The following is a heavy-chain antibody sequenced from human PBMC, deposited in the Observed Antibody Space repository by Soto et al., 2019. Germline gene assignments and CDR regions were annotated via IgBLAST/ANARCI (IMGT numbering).Heavy chain of an antibody. Sequence: GGSLRLSCTASGFTFSRYWMSWVRQAPGRGPEWVANIKHDGTEEYYMGSVRGRFTISRDNAQNSLSLQMNSLRVEDTAVYYCVRDDEMTTIIRAFDIWGHGTMVTVSS. V-gene: IGHV3-7*04. CDR3: VRDDEMTTIIRAFDI. J-gene: IGHJ3*02. CDR1: GFTFSRYW. D-gene: IGHD4-4*01. CDR2: IKHDGTEE.